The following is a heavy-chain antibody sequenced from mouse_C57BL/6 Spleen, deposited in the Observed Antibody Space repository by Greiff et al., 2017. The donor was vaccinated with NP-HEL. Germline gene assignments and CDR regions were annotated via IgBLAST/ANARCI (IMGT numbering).Heavy chain of an antibody. CDR2: IWSGGST. Sequence: VKLQESGPGLVQPSQSLSIPCTVSGFSLTSYGVHWVRQSPGTGLEWLGVIWSGGSTDYNAAFISRLSISKDKSKSQVFFKMNMLQADDTAIYYCARNGYSNYEGYYAMDYWGQGTSVTVSS. J-gene: IGHJ4*01. CDR1: GFSLTSYG. D-gene: IGHD2-5*01. V-gene: IGHV2-2*01. CDR3: ARNGYSNYEGYYAMDY.